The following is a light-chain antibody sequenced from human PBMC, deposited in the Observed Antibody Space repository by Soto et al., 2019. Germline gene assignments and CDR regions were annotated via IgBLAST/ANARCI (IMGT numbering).Light chain of an antibody. J-gene: IGKJ1*01. CDR2: LAS. Sequence: DIVMTQSPDSLAVSLGERATINCKSSQSIFYSSNNKNYLAWFQQKPGQPPKLLIYLASTRESGVPDRFSGSGSGTDFTLTISSLQAEDVAVYYCQQYYSAPTWTFGQGTNVEIK. CDR3: QQYYSAPTWT. V-gene: IGKV4-1*01. CDR1: QSIFYSSNNKNY.